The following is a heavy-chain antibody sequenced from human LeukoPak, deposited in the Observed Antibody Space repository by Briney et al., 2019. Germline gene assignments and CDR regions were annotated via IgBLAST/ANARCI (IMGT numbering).Heavy chain of an antibody. CDR1: GYSFTSYW. CDR2: IYPGDSDT. CDR3: ARRVDTAMVTKGAFDY. D-gene: IGHD5-18*01. J-gene: IGHJ4*02. Sequence: GESLKISCKGSGYSFTSYWIGWVRQMPGKGLEWMGIIYPGDSDTRYSPSFQGQVTISADKSISTANLQWSSLKASDTAMYYCARRVDTAMVTKGAFDYWGQGTLVTVSS. V-gene: IGHV5-51*01.